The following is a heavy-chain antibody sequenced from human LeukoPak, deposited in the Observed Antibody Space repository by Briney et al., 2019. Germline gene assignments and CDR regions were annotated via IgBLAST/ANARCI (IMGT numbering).Heavy chain of an antibody. Sequence: GGSLRLSCAASGFTFSNYAMSWVRQAPGKGLEWVAAISGSGGSTYYADSVKGRFTISRDNSKNTLYLQMNSLRAEDTAVYYCAKNYDSSGYLFGGQGTLVTVSS. V-gene: IGHV3-23*01. CDR2: ISGSGGST. CDR1: GFTFSNYA. CDR3: AKNYDSSGYLF. D-gene: IGHD3-22*01. J-gene: IGHJ4*02.